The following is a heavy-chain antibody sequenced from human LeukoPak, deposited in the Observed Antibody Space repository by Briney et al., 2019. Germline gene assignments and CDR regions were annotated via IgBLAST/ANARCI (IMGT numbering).Heavy chain of an antibody. J-gene: IGHJ4*02. CDR1: GFIFSGSA. V-gene: IGHV3-73*01. D-gene: IGHD7-27*01. CDR3: TTHDANWGSSEH. CDR2: IRNKADNYAT. Sequence: PGGSLKLSCAASGFIFSGSAMHWVRQASGRGLEWVGRIRNKADNYATVYAASVRGRFTISRDDSKSTAYLQMSSLKTEDTAIYYCTTHDANWGSSEHWGQGTLVTVSS.